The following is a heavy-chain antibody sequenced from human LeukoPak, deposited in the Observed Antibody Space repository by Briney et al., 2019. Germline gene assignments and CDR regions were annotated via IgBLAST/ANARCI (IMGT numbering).Heavy chain of an antibody. Sequence: SPKVSCTVPGYTLTGFYTQWGRHTPAHGLERMGLINTSGGSTSYAQKFQGRVTMTRDTSTSTVYMELSSLRSEDTAVYYCARTSSGSYDAFDIWGQGTMVTVSS. CDR3: ARTSSGSYDAFDI. CDR2: INTSGGST. J-gene: IGHJ3*02. V-gene: IGHV1-46*01. CDR1: GYTLTGFY. D-gene: IGHD3-10*01.